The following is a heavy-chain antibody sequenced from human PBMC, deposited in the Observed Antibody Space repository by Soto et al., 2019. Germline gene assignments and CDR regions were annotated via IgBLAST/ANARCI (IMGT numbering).Heavy chain of an antibody. V-gene: IGHV3-15*07. Sequence: EVQLVESGGGLVKPGGSLRLSCAASGFTFSNAWMNWVRQAPGKGLEWVGRIKSKTDGGTTDYAAPVKGRFTISRDDSKNTLYLQMNSLKTEDTAVYYGTTDRDGAARLALSWFDPWGQGTLVTVSS. J-gene: IGHJ5*02. CDR2: IKSKTDGGTT. CDR1: GFTFSNAW. CDR3: TTDRDGAARLALSWFDP. D-gene: IGHD6-6*01.